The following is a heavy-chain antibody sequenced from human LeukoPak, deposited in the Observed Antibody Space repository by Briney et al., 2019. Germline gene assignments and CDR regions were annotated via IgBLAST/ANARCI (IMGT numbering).Heavy chain of an antibody. CDR2: IYYSGST. CDR3: AREGSASSNAEPFDY. J-gene: IGHJ4*02. V-gene: IGHV4-59*01. Sequence: SETLSLTCTVSGGSISSYYWSWIRQPPGKGLEWIGYIYYSGSTNYNPSLKSRVTISVDTSKNQFSLKLSSVTAADTAVYYCAREGSASSNAEPFDYWGQGTLVTVSS. D-gene: IGHD1-26*01. CDR1: GGSISSYY.